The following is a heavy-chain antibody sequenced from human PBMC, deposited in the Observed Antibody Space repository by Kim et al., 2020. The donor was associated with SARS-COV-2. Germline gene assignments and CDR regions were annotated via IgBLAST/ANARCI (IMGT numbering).Heavy chain of an antibody. V-gene: IGHV7-4-1*02. D-gene: IGHD6-13*01. CDR3: ARDGSSWRGYGMDV. Sequence: AQGFTGRFVFSLDTSVSTAYLQISSLKAEDTAVYYCARDGSSWRGYGMDVWGQGTTVTVSS. J-gene: IGHJ6*02.